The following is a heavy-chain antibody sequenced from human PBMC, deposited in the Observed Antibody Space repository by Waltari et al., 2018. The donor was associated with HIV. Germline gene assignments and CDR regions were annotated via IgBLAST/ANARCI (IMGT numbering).Heavy chain of an antibody. J-gene: IGHJ4*02. CDR2: IFPGDSET. CDR3: ARASQWLEGVFDY. CDR1: GYSFTRYW. D-gene: IGHD6-19*01. Sequence: EVQLVQSRAEGKKLGESLKISCKGSGYSFTRYWIGWVRQMPGKGLEWMGIIFPGDSETRYNPSFQGQITISTDKSISTAYLQWSSLKASDTAMYYCARASQWLEGVFDYWGQGTLVTVSS. V-gene: IGHV5-51*01.